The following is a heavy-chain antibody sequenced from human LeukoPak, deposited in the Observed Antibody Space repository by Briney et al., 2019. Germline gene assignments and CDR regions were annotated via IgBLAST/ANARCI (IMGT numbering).Heavy chain of an antibody. V-gene: IGHV4-38-2*02. CDR1: GHSISTSYY. Sequence: KPSETLSLTCTVSGHSISTSYYWGWIRPPPGKGLEWIGSIYHSGNTYYNPSLKSRVTISVDTSKNQFSLKLSSVTAADTAVYYCARLSYDILTGYYPTFDYWGQGTLVTVSS. J-gene: IGHJ4*02. CDR2: IYHSGNT. CDR3: ARLSYDILTGYYPTFDY. D-gene: IGHD3-9*01.